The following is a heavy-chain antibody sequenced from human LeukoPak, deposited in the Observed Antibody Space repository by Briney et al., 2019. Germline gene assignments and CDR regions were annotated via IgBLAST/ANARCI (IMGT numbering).Heavy chain of an antibody. V-gene: IGHV5-51*01. J-gene: IGHJ4*02. Sequence: GESLKISCKGSGYSFTSYWIGWVRQMPGKGLEWMGIIYPGDSDTRYSPSFQGQVTISADKSISTAYLQWSSLKASDTAMYYCARSDSSSWYLAYFDYWGQGTLVTVSS. CDR1: GYSFTSYW. CDR2: IYPGDSDT. D-gene: IGHD6-13*01. CDR3: ARSDSSSWYLAYFDY.